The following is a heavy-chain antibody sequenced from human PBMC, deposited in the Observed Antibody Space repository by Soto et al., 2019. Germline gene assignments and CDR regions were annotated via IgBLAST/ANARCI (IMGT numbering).Heavy chain of an antibody. V-gene: IGHV1-46*01. CDR1: GYTFTSYY. Sequence: ASVKVSCKASGYTFTSYYMHWVRQAPGQGLEWMGIINPSGGSTSYAQKFQGRVTMTRDTSTSTVYMEPSSLRSEDTAVYYCARLLVVAGTFHAFDYWGQGTLVTVSS. CDR3: ARLLVVAGTFHAFDY. CDR2: INPSGGST. J-gene: IGHJ4*02. D-gene: IGHD6-19*01.